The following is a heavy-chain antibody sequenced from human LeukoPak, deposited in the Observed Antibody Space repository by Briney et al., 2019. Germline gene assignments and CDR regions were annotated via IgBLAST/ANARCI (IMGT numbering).Heavy chain of an antibody. J-gene: IGHJ4*02. CDR2: IIPIFGTA. CDR3: ARDPAQQLVRVFDY. Sequence: SVKVSCKASGGTFSSYAISWVRQAPGQGLEWMGGIIPIFGTANYAQKFQGRVTMTRDTSTSTVYMELSSLRSEDTAVYYCARDPAQQLVRVFDYWGQGTLVTVSS. V-gene: IGHV1-69*05. D-gene: IGHD6-13*01. CDR1: GGTFSSYA.